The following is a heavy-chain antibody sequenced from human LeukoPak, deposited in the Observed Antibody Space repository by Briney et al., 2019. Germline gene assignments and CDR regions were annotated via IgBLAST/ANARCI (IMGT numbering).Heavy chain of an antibody. D-gene: IGHD3-22*01. CDR2: VNTNTGNP. CDR3: ARMYYDSSGYYSPDY. J-gene: IGHJ4*02. Sequence: ASVKVSCKASGYTFTTYAMNWVRQAPGQGLEWMGWVNTNTGNPTYAQGFTGRFVFSLDTSVSTAYLQISSLKAEDTAVYYCARMYYDSSGYYSPDYWGQGTLVTVSS. CDR1: GYTFTTYA. V-gene: IGHV7-4-1*02.